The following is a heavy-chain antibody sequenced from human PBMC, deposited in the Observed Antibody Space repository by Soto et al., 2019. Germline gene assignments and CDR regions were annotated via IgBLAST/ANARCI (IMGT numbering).Heavy chain of an antibody. CDR2: ISWDGRST. CDR1: GFTFNGFT. D-gene: IGHD6-19*01. V-gene: IGHV3-43*01. CDR3: AKEAGTIYFDF. J-gene: IGHJ4*02. Sequence: EVQLVESGGAVVQSGGSLRLSCAASGFTFNGFTMHWVRQAPGKGLEWVSLISWDGRSTFFADSVKGRFTISRDNRKKSLYLQMNSLRPEDTALYYCAKEAGTIYFDFWGQGNLVTVSS.